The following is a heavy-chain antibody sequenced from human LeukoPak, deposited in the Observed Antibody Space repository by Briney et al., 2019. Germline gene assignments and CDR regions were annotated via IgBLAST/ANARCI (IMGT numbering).Heavy chain of an antibody. Sequence: ASVKVSCKASGYTFTGYYMHWVRQAPGQGLEWMGWINPNSGGTNYAQKFQGRVTMTRDTSISTAYMELSRLRSDDTAVYYCASRSGYPTWAGYCYYMDVWGKGTTVTVSS. CDR2: INPNSGGT. D-gene: IGHD3-3*01. J-gene: IGHJ6*03. CDR1: GYTFTGYY. V-gene: IGHV1-2*02. CDR3: ASRSGYPTWAGYCYYMDV.